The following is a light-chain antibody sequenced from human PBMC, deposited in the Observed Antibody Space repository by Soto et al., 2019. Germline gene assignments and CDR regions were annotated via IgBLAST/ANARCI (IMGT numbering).Light chain of an antibody. CDR1: TSDIGGYNY. CDR3: DSYSATNTVL. V-gene: IGLV2-8*01. CDR2: DIN. J-gene: IGLJ2*01. Sequence: QSALTQPPSASGSTGQSVTISCTGTTSDIGGYNYVSWFQQHPGKAPKLIIFDINKRPSGVPDRFSGSKSGSTASLTVSGLQAEDEADYYCDSYSATNTVLFGGGTKVTVL.